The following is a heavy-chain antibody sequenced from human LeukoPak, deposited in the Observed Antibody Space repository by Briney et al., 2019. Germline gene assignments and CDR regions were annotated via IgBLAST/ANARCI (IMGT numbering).Heavy chain of an antibody. CDR1: GGSISSYY. CDR2: IYYNGIT. D-gene: IGHD5-12*01. CDR3: ARHLYSGYERVFDY. Sequence: SETLSLTCAVSGGSISSYYWIWIRQPPGKGLEWIGYIYYNGITNYNPSLKSRVTISVATSKNQFSLKLSSVTAADMAVYYCARHLYSGYERVFDYWGQGTLVTVSS. V-gene: IGHV4-59*08. J-gene: IGHJ4*02.